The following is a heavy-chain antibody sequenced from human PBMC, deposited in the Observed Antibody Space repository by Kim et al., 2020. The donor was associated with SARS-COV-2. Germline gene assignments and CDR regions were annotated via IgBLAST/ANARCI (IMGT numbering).Heavy chain of an antibody. D-gene: IGHD1-1*01. CDR1: GFTFSSYS. CDR2: VSGSGDTT. Sequence: GGSLRLSCAASGFTFSSYSMTWVRQAPGKGLEWVSIVSGSGDTTFYADSVKGRFTISRDNSKNALFLQMSSLRAEDTAVYYCAKKEGHANGNEFFDYWGQGTLVTVSS. V-gene: IGHV3-23*01. CDR3: AKKEGHANGNEFFDY. J-gene: IGHJ4*02.